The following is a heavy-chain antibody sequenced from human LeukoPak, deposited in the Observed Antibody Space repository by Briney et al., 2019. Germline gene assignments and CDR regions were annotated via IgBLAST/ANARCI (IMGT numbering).Heavy chain of an antibody. CDR3: AREGTGGYCSSTSCYTLDY. D-gene: IGHD2-2*02. J-gene: IGHJ4*02. Sequence: GGSLRLSCAASGFTFSSYSMNWVRQAPGKGLEWISYIGNTGSTTYYADSVRGRFTISRDNAKNSLYLQVNTLTAEDTAVYYCAREGTGGYCSSTSCYTLDYWGQGTLVIVSS. CDR2: IGNTGSTT. CDR1: GFTFSSYS. V-gene: IGHV3-48*01.